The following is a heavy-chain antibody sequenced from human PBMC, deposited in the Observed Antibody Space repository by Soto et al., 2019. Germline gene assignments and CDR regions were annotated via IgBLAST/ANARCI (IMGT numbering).Heavy chain of an antibody. J-gene: IGHJ6*03. V-gene: IGHV1-69*08. Sequence: QVQLVQSGPEVKKSGSSVKVSCKLSGGTFTSDTISWLRLAPGQGLEWMGRIVPILGTGNYAQKFQGRVTITEDRSTNTGDMELSSLTSEDTAIYYGAREEGAYNMGTFPFYYMDVWGNGTTVTVSS. CDR3: AREEGAYNMGTFPFYYMDV. CDR1: GGTFTSDT. D-gene: IGHD3-16*01. CDR2: IVPILGTG.